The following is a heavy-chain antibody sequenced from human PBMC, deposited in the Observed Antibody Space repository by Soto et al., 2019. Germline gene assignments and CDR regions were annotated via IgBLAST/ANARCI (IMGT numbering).Heavy chain of an antibody. CDR1: GFTFSSYG. V-gene: IGHV3-33*01. CDR2: IWYDGSNK. CDR3: ARDAYGVGGLGGGFDL. D-gene: IGHD3-16*01. Sequence: GGSLRLSCAASGFTFSSYGMHWVRQAPGKGLEWVAVIWYDGSNKYYTDSVKGRFTISRDNSKNTLDLQMNSLRADDTAVYYCARDAYGVGGLGGGFDLWGQGTMVTVSS. J-gene: IGHJ3*01.